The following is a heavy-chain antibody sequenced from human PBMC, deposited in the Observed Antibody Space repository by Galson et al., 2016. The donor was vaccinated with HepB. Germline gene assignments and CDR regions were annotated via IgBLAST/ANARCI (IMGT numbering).Heavy chain of an antibody. Sequence: SLRLSCAASGFTFSNYAIHWVRQAPGKGLEWVALISADGSKKYYADSVKGRFTISKDNSKNTLYVQMNSLRAEDTAVYYCAKEGEYCGGDCYSGYFQHWGQGTLVTVSS. V-gene: IGHV3-30*04. CDR1: GFTFSNYA. D-gene: IGHD2-21*02. J-gene: IGHJ1*01. CDR2: ISADGSKK. CDR3: AKEGEYCGGDCYSGYFQH.